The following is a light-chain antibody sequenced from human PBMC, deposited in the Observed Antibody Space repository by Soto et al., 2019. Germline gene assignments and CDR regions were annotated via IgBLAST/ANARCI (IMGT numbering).Light chain of an antibody. CDR2: DAS. Sequence: DIQMTQSPSTLSASVGDRVTITCRASQSISSWLAWYQQKPGKAPKLLIYDASSLESGVPSRFSGSGSGTEFTLTISSLQPDDFATYYCHQYNSYLYTFGQGTKLDIK. CDR3: HQYNSYLYT. CDR1: QSISSW. J-gene: IGKJ2*01. V-gene: IGKV1-5*01.